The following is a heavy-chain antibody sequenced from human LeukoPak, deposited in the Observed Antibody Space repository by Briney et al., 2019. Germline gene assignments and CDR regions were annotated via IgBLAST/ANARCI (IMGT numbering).Heavy chain of an antibody. CDR3: AKDHYGGNHYYYGMDV. Sequence: PGGSLRPSCAASGFTFSNYAMNWVRQAPGKGLEWVSAISGSGGDTAYADSVKDRFTISRDNSENTLYLQMNSLRAEDTAVYYCAKDHYGGNHYYYGMDVWGQGTTVTVSS. V-gene: IGHV3-23*01. CDR2: ISGSGGDT. CDR1: GFTFSNYA. J-gene: IGHJ6*02. D-gene: IGHD4-23*01.